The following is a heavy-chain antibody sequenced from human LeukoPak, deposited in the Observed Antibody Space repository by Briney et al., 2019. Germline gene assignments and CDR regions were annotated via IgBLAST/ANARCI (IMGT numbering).Heavy chain of an antibody. CDR2: IYYSGST. D-gene: IGHD6-19*01. CDR1: DGSINNYY. V-gene: IGHV4-59*01. J-gene: IGHJ5*02. Sequence: SETLSLTCTVSDGSINNYYWSWIRQPPGKGLEWIGYIYYSGSTNYNPSLKSRVTISVDTSKNQFSLKLSSVTAADTAVYYCARGAVARGWFDPWGQGTLVTVSS. CDR3: ARGAVARGWFDP.